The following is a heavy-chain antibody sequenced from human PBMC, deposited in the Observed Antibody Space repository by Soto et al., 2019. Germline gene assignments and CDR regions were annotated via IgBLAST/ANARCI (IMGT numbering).Heavy chain of an antibody. CDR2: VWSNGNLK. CDR1: GFTFDAYG. J-gene: IGHJ4*02. V-gene: IGHV3-33*01. D-gene: IGHD1-1*01. Sequence: ESGGGVVPPGGSLRLSCAASGFTFDAYGFHWVRQAPGKGLEWVAVVWSNGNLKYYADSVKGRFTISRDSSKSALNLQMNSLRADDTAVYYCARIQLDTIMALDYWGQGTLVTVSS. CDR3: ARIQLDTIMALDY.